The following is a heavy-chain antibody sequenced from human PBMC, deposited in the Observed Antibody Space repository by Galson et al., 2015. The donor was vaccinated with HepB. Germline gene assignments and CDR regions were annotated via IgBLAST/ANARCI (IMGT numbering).Heavy chain of an antibody. J-gene: IGHJ6*03. CDR2: ISYDEITK. V-gene: IGHV3-30-3*01. Sequence: SLRLSCAASAFTFSRYAMHWVRQAPGKGLEWVAVISYDEITKYYADSVKGRFTISRDKSKNTLYLQMNSLRPEDTAVYYCSRARLQLYYFYYMDVWGKGTTVTVSS. CDR1: AFTFSRYA. D-gene: IGHD4-11*01. CDR3: SRARLQLYYFYYMDV.